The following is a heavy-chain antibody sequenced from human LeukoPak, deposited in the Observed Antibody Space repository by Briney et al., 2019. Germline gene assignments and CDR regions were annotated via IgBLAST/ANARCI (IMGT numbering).Heavy chain of an antibody. V-gene: IGHV3-23*01. CDR2: ISGSGDST. CDR1: DGSINSYY. CDR3: AKTRPLDSSSWSHGDY. Sequence: ETLSLTCSVSDGSINSYYWNWIRRPPGKGLEWVSAISGSGDSTYYGDSVKGRFTISRDNSKNTLYLQMNSLRAEDTAVYYCAKTRPLDSSSWSHGDYWGQGTLVTVSS. J-gene: IGHJ4*02. D-gene: IGHD6-13*01.